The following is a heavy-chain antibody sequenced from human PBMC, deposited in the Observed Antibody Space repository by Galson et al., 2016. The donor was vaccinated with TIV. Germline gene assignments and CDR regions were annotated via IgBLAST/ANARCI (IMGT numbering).Heavy chain of an antibody. J-gene: IGHJ4*02. Sequence: SVKVSCKASGGTSNSYGFNWVRQAPGQGLEWMGRIIPNIKITNYAQKFQGRLTITADKSTSTAYIQLRKLRSEDTAMYYCARREGGQTAVNPGHFDNWGQGTLVTVSS. D-gene: IGHD4-17*01. CDR1: GGTSNSYG. CDR3: ARREGGQTAVNPGHFDN. CDR2: IIPNIKIT. V-gene: IGHV1-69*04.